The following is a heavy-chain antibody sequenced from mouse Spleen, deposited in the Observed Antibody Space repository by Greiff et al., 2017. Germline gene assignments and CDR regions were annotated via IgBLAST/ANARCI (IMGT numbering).Heavy chain of an antibody. D-gene: IGHD1-1*01. CDR1: GYTFTSYT. CDR2: INPSSGYT. CDR3: ARKEDYYGSSSGGYFDV. Sequence: QVQLQQSGAELARPGASVKMSCKASGYTFTSYTMHWVKQRPGQGLEWIGYINPSSGYTKYNQKFKDKATLTADKSSSTAYMQLSSLTSEDSAVYYCARKEDYYGSSSGGYFDVWGAGTTVTVSS. V-gene: IGHV1-4*01. J-gene: IGHJ1*01.